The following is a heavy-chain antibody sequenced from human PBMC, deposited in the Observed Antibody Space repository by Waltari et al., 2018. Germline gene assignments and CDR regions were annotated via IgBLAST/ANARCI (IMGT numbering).Heavy chain of an antibody. CDR2: INHSGSN. Sequence: QVQLQQWGAGLLKPSETLSLICAVYGGSFSTYYWSWIRQPPGKGLEWIGEINHSGSNNYNPSLKSRGTISIDTSKNQFSRKLSSVTAADTAGYYCAREYNYGPFLWGQGTLVTVSS. V-gene: IGHV4-34*01. J-gene: IGHJ4*02. D-gene: IGHD5-18*01. CDR1: GGSFSTYY. CDR3: AREYNYGPFL.